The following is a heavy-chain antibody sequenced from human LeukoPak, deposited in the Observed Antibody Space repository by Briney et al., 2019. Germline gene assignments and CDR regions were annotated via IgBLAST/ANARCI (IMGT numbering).Heavy chain of an antibody. CDR2: ISGSGGRI. V-gene: IGHV3-23*01. J-gene: IGHJ3*02. CDR1: GFTFNSYG. Sequence: GGSLRLSCTASGFTFNSYGMSWVRQAPGKGLEWVSDISGSGGRIYYADSVKGRFTISRDNSKNTLYLQMNSLVTEDTAVYYCAKARSGGSWTFDIWGQGTMVIVSS. CDR3: AKARSGGSWTFDI. D-gene: IGHD2-15*01.